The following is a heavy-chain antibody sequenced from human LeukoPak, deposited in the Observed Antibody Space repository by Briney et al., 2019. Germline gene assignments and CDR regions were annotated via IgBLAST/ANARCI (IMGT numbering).Heavy chain of an antibody. CDR1: GYTFTSYG. V-gene: IGHV1-18*01. D-gene: IGHD3-3*02. CDR2: ISAYNGNT. Sequence: ASVKVSCKASGYTFTSYGISWVRQAPGQGLEWMGWISAYNGNTNYAQKLQGRVTMTTDTSTSTAYMELRSLRSDGTAVYYCARDGAFGKIYYYYGMDVWGQGTTVTVSS. J-gene: IGHJ6*02. CDR3: ARDGAFGKIYYYYGMDV.